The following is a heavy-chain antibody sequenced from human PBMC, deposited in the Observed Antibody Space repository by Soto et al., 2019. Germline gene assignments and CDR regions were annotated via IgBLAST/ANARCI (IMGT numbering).Heavy chain of an antibody. Sequence: PGGSLRLSCAASGFTFSSYAMNWVRQAPGTGLAWVSYISSSGSTIYYAASVKGRFTISRDNAKNSLYLQMNSLRAEDTAVYYCARSTFYDSSGDYFDYWGQGTLVTVSS. CDR2: ISSSGSTI. CDR3: ARSTFYDSSGDYFDY. V-gene: IGHV3-48*03. D-gene: IGHD3-22*01. CDR1: GFTFSSYA. J-gene: IGHJ4*02.